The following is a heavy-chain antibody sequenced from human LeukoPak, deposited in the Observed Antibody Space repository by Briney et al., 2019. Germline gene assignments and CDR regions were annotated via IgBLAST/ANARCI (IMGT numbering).Heavy chain of an antibody. CDR2: SNAGNGNT. D-gene: IGHD3-22*01. Sequence: ASVKVSCKASGYTFTSYAMHWVRQAPGQRLEWMGWSNAGNGNTKYSQKFQGRVTITRDTSASTAYMELSSLRSEDTAVYYCARASLNYYDSSGYGMDVWGQGTTVTVSS. J-gene: IGHJ6*02. CDR1: GYTFTSYA. CDR3: ARASLNYYDSSGYGMDV. V-gene: IGHV1-3*01.